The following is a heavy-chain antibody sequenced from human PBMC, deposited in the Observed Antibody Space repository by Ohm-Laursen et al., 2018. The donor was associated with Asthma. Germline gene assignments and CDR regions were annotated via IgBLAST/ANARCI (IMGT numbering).Heavy chain of an antibody. J-gene: IGHJ4*02. CDR3: AKTTADIVVVPAAMGFDY. D-gene: IGHD2-2*01. Sequence: SLRLSCAASGFTFSSYAMHWVRQAPGKGLEWVAVISYDGSNKYYADSAKGRFTISRDNSKNTLYLQMNSLRAEDTAVYYCAKTTADIVVVPAAMGFDYWGQGTLVTVSS. CDR1: GFTFSSYA. V-gene: IGHV3-30-3*02. CDR2: ISYDGSNK.